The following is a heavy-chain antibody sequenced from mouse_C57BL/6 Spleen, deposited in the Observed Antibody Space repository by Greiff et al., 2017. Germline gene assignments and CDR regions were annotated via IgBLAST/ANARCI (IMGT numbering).Heavy chain of an antibody. J-gene: IGHJ3*01. Sequence: QVQLQQSGAELARPGASVKLSCKASGYTFTSYGISWVKQRTGQGLEWIGEIYPRSGNTYYNEKFKGKATLTADKSSSTAYMELRSLTSEDSAVYFCASGLLRSAWFAYWGQGTLVTVSA. D-gene: IGHD1-1*01. CDR1: GYTFTSYG. CDR2: IYPRSGNT. CDR3: ASGLLRSAWFAY. V-gene: IGHV1-81*01.